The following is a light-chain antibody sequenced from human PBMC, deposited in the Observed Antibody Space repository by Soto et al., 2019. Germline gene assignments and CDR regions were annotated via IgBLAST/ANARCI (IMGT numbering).Light chain of an antibody. J-gene: IGLJ2*01. CDR2: GNS. CDR1: SSSIGAGYA. V-gene: IGLV1-40*01. Sequence: QSVLTQPPSVSGAPGQRVTISCTVSSSSIGAGYAVYWYQQLPGTAPKLLIYGNSNRPSGVPDRFSCSKSGTSASLAITGLQAEDEADYYCQSYDSSLSGLVIFGGGTKLTVL. CDR3: QSYDSSLSGLVI.